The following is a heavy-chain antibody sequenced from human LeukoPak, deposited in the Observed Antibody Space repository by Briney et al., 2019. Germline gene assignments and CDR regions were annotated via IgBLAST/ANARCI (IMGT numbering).Heavy chain of an antibody. D-gene: IGHD3-3*01. CDR3: ARVGGITIFGVPYYFDY. Sequence: SETLSLTCAVYGGSFSGYYWSWIRQHPGKGLEWIGYIYYSGSTYYNPSLKSRVTISVDTSKNQFSLKLSSVTAADTAVYYCARVGGITIFGVPYYFDYWGQGTLVTVSS. CDR1: GGSFSGYY. CDR2: IYYSGST. J-gene: IGHJ4*02. V-gene: IGHV4-31*11.